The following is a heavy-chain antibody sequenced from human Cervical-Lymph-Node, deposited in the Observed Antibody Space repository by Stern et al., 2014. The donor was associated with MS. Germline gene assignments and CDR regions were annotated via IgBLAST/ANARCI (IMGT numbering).Heavy chain of an antibody. Sequence: MQLVESGGGSVKPGGSLRLSCAASGFDFSDYYMSWIRQAPGKGLEWVSYISHDGDTIYYADSVNGRFTVSRDNAKKSLSLQMSSLRADDTAVYYCARATPGTPAYWGQGTLVIVSS. J-gene: IGHJ4*02. D-gene: IGHD6-13*01. V-gene: IGHV3-11*01. CDR1: GFDFSDYY. CDR3: ARATPGTPAY. CDR2: ISHDGDTI.